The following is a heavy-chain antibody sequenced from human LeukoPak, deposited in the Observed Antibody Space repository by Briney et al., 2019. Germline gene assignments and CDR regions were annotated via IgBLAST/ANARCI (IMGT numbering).Heavy chain of an antibody. CDR1: GGSISSGGYS. CDR3: ARDLGSNTAGPNWFDP. V-gene: IGHV4-30-2*01. CDR2: IYHSGST. J-gene: IGHJ5*02. D-gene: IGHD5-18*01. Sequence: SQTLSLTCTVSGGSISSGGYSWSWIRQHPGKGLEWIGYIYHSGSTYYNPSLKSRVTISVDTSKNQFSLKLSSVTAADTAVYYCARDLGSNTAGPNWFDPWGQGTLVTVSS.